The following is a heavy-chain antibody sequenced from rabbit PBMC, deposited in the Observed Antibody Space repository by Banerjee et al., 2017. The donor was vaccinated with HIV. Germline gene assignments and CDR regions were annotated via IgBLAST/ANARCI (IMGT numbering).Heavy chain of an antibody. Sequence: QEQLEESGGGLVKPGGTLTLTCKASGIDFNFYYYMCWVRPAPGKGVELIACIFTSNGTTYFARWAAGRFPLSKTSSATVALQMTSLTAADKAPYFCARWDSDNRGMKLWGPGNLVPS. D-gene: IGHD4-2*01. CDR3: ARWDSDNRGMKL. J-gene: IGHJ4*01. CDR2: IFTSNGTT. CDR1: GIDFNFYYY. V-gene: IGHV1S45*01.